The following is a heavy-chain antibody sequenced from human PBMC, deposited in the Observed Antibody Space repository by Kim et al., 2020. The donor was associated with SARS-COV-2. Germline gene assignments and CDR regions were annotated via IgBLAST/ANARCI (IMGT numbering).Heavy chain of an antibody. V-gene: IGHV3-9*01. CDR3: AKDWAAAVSIYFDY. D-gene: IGHD6-13*01. CDR1: GFTFDDYA. J-gene: IGHJ4*02. CDR2: ISWNSGSI. Sequence: GGSLRLSCAASGFTFDDYAMHWVRQAPGKGLEWVSGISWNSGSIGYADSVKGRFTISRDNAKNSLYLQMNSLRAEDTALYYCAKDWAAAVSIYFDYWGKGTLVAVSS.